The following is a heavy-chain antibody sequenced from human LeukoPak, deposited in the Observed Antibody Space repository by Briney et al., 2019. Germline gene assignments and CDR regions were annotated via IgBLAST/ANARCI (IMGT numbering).Heavy chain of an antibody. CDR1: GFTFSSYA. V-gene: IGHV3-23*01. J-gene: IGHJ5*02. CDR2: ISGSGGST. D-gene: IGHD3-3*01. CDR3: AKDRTISGYTPLS. Sequence: GGSLRLSCAVSGFTFSSYAMSWVRQAPGKGLEWVSAISGSGGSTYYADSVKGRFTISRDNSKNMLHLQMNSLRAEDTAVYYCAKDRTISGYTPLSWGQGTLVTVSS.